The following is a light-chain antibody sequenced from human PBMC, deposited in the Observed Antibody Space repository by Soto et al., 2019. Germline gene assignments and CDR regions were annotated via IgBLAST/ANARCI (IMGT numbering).Light chain of an antibody. V-gene: IGKV3-20*01. CDR2: DAS. Sequence: EIVMTQSPGTLSLSPGERAALSCRASQSLSSSCLAWYQQRPGQAPRLHIYDASTRATGIPDRFSGSGSGTDFTLTISRLEPEDFAVYFCQQCGGAPLTFGGGTKVDI. CDR3: QQCGGAPLT. CDR1: QSLSSSC. J-gene: IGKJ4*01.